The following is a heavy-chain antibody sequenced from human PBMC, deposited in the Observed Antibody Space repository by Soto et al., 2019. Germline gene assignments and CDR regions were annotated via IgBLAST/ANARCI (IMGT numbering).Heavy chain of an antibody. CDR3: TTDRDNFDN. V-gene: IGHV3-15*01. CDR2: IKTKTDGGTR. D-gene: IGHD2-21*02. Sequence: VQLVESGGGVVQPGRSLRLSCAASGFTFSSYAMHWVRQAPGKGLEWVGRIKTKTDGGTRDYAAPVKGRFTISRDDSKNTLYLQMNSLKTDDTAVYYCTTDRDNFDNWGQGTLVTVSS. CDR1: GFTFSSYA. J-gene: IGHJ4*02.